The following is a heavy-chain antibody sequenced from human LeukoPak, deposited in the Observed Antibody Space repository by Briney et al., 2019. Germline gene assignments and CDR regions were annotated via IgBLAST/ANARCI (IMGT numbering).Heavy chain of an antibody. Sequence: SETLSLSCTVSGGSISSSSYYWGWIRPPPGRGLVWIGNIYYSGSTNYSPSHNSRVTIALDMSRNQFSLKLTSMTAADTAMYDWARQVRSSWPPDCFDIWGQGTMVTVSS. V-gene: IGHV4-39*01. CDR2: IYYSGST. CDR3: ARQVRSSWPPDCFDI. D-gene: IGHD6-13*01. J-gene: IGHJ3*02. CDR1: GGSISSSSYY.